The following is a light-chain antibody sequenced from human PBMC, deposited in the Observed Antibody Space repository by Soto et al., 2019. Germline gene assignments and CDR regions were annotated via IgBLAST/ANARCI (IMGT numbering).Light chain of an antibody. V-gene: IGLV2-14*01. J-gene: IGLJ1*01. CDR1: SSDDGSYNY. Sequence: QSALTQPASVSGSPGQSITISCTGTSSDDGSYNYVSWYQQHPGKAPKLMIYEVSNRPSGVSNRFSGSKSGNTASLTISGLQAEDEADYYCISYTSSSTLYVFGTGTKLTVL. CDR2: EVS. CDR3: ISYTSSSTLYV.